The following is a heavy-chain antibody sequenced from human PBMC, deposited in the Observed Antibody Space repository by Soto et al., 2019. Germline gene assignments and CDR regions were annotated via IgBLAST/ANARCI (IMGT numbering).Heavy chain of an antibody. J-gene: IGHJ4*02. CDR2: ISYDGSNK. D-gene: IGHD3-9*01. CDR3: AKDQSILPDY. Sequence: GGSLRLSCAASGFTFSSYGMHWVRQAPGKGLEWVAVISYDGSNKYYADSVKGRFTISRDNSKNTLYLQMNSLRAEDTAVYYCAKDQSILPDYWGQGTLVTVSS. CDR1: GFTFSSYG. V-gene: IGHV3-30*18.